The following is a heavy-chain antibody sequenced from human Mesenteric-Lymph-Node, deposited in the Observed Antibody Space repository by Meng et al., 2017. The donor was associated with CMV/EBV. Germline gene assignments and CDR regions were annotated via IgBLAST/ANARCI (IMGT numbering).Heavy chain of an antibody. V-gene: IGHV1-69*05. CDR1: GGTFSSYA. Sequence: SVKVSCKASGGTFSSYAINWVRQAPGQGLEWMGGIIPMFVRQNYEQKFQGRVTITTDESTTTAYMELSSLRSEDTAVYYCAREGDGYNSLAYWGQGTLVTVSS. J-gene: IGHJ4*02. D-gene: IGHD5-24*01. CDR3: AREGDGYNSLAY. CDR2: IIPMFVRQ.